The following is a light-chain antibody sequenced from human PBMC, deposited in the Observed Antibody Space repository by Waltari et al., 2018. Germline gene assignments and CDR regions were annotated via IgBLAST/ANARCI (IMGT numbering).Light chain of an antibody. V-gene: IGKV3-20*01. Sequence: EVVLTQSPGTLSLSPGERATLSCRTSQSVGRTLAGYQQKPGQAPRLLIYAASTRATGIPDRVSGSGSGTDFSLTITRLEPEDCAVYYCQHYVRLPVTFGQGTKVEIK. CDR1: QSVGRT. CDR2: AAS. J-gene: IGKJ1*01. CDR3: QHYVRLPVT.